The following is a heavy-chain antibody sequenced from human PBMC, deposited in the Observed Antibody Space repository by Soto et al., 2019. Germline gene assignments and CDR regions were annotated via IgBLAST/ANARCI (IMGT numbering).Heavy chain of an antibody. J-gene: IGHJ2*01. CDR3: ARAPGYSTGDL. CDR1: GYTFTSYA. V-gene: IGHV1-3*01. CDR2: INAGNDNT. Sequence: QVQLVQSGAEVKKPGASVKVSCKASGYTFTSYAMHWVRQAPGQRLDRMGWINAGNDNTKYSQKFQGRVTITRDTAASAACVEPRSLRAEYTAVYYWARAPGYSTGDLWGRGTLVTVSS. D-gene: IGHD2-21*01.